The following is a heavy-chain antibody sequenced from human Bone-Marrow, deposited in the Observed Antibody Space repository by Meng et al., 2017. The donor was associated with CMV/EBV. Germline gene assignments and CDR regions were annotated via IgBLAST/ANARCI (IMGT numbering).Heavy chain of an antibody. CDR2: ISVSGDST. Sequence: GGSLRLSCAASGFTFNSYVMTWVRQAPGKGLVWVSSISVSGDSTYYADSVKGRFTISRDNSMHTLFLQMNSLRAEDTAVYYCVKSRYCNTNCHLDVDCWGQGTLVTAS. J-gene: IGHJ4*02. D-gene: IGHD2/OR15-2a*01. V-gene: IGHV3-23*01. CDR3: VKSRYCNTNCHLDVDC. CDR1: GFTFNSYV.